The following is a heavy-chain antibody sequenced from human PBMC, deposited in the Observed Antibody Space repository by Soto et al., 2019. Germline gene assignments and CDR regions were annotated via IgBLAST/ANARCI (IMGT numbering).Heavy chain of an antibody. J-gene: IGHJ4*02. CDR2: IYYSGST. CDR3: ARELGYCSGGSCYSGAVDY. Sequence: QVQLQESGPGLVKPSQTLSLTCTVSGGSISSGGYYWSWIRQHPGKGLEWIGYIYYSGSTYYNPSLKSRVTISVDTSKTQFSLKLSSVTAADTAVYYCARELGYCSGGSCYSGAVDYWGQGTLVTVSS. CDR1: GGSISSGGYY. V-gene: IGHV4-31*03. D-gene: IGHD2-15*01.